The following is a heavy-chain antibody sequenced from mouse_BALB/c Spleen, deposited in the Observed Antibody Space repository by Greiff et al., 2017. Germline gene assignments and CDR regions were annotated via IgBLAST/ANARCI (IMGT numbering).Heavy chain of an antibody. CDR3: ARNSGLDV. J-gene: IGHJ1*01. CDR2: IYPGDGDT. V-gene: IGHV1-87*01. CDR1: GYTFTSYW. Sequence: VQLQQSGAELARPGASVKLSCKASGYTFTSYWMQWVKQRPGQGLEWIGAIYPGDGDTRYTQKFKGKATLTADKSSSTAYMQLSSLASEDSAVYYCARNSGLDVWGAGTTVTVSS.